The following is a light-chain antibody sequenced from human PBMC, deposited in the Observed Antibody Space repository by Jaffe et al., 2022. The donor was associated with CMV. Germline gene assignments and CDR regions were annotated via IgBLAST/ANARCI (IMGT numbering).Light chain of an antibody. CDR3: QSYDSSLSGVV. Sequence: QSVLTQPPSVSGAPGQRVTISCTGSSSNIGAGYDAYWYQQLPGTAPKLLIYGNTNRPSGVPDRFSGSKSGTSASLAITGLQAEDEADYYCQSYDSSLSGVVFGGGTKLTVL. V-gene: IGLV1-40*01. J-gene: IGLJ2*01. CDR2: GNT. CDR1: SSNIGAGYD.